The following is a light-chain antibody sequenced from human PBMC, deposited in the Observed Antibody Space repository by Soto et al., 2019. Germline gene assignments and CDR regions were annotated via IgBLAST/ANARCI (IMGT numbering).Light chain of an antibody. Sequence: DMQMTQSASTLSASVGDRVTITCRASQTISSWLAWYQQKPGKAPDLLIYDASSLQDGVPSRFSGRGSGTEFTLTISSLQPDDFATYFCQQYITFPYTFGQWTK. CDR2: DAS. CDR3: QQYITFPYT. CDR1: QTISSW. V-gene: IGKV1-5*01. J-gene: IGKJ2*01.